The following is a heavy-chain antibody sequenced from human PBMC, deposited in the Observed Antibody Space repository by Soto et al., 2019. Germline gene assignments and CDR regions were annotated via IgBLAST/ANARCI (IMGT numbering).Heavy chain of an antibody. CDR2: IYYSGST. CDR1: GRSISNYY. CDR3: ARVGAEAGASIYYYYYGMDV. J-gene: IGHJ6*02. V-gene: IGHV4-59*01. Sequence: SETLSLTCTVSGRSISNYYWTWIRLPPGKGLEWIGHIYYSGSTKYNPSLKSRGTISVDTSKNQFSLKLSSVTAADTAVYYCARVGAEAGASIYYYYYGMDVWGQGTTVTVSS. D-gene: IGHD6-19*01.